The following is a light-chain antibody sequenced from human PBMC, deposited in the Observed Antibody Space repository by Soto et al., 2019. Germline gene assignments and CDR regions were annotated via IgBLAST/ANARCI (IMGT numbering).Light chain of an antibody. V-gene: IGLV2-14*03. J-gene: IGLJ3*02. Sequence: QSALTQPASVSGSPGQSITISCTGTSTDIGGYNYVSWYQQHPGKAPKLIIYDVTDRPSGVSNRFSGSKSGNTASLTISGLQAEDEADYYCSSYTNTITLFGGGTKLTVL. CDR2: DVT. CDR1: STDIGGYNY. CDR3: SSYTNTITL.